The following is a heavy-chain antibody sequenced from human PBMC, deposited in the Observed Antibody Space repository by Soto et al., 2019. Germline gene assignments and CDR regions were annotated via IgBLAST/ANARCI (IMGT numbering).Heavy chain of an antibody. Sequence: GASVKVSCKASGYTFTSYDINWVRQATGQGLEWMGWMNPNSGNTGYAQKFQGRVTMTRDTSASTAYMELSSLRSEDTAVYYCARRYLEILTGHPYYYLDVWGKGTTVTVSS. CDR2: MNPNSGNT. V-gene: IGHV1-8*01. D-gene: IGHD3-9*01. J-gene: IGHJ6*03. CDR1: GYTFTSYD. CDR3: ARRYLEILTGHPYYYLDV.